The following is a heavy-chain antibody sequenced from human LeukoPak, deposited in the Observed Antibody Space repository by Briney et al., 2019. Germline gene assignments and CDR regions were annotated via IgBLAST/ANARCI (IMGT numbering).Heavy chain of an antibody. CDR3: AREKGGYSGYDYQYYYYGMDV. CDR1: GFTFSSYW. J-gene: IGHJ6*02. CDR2: INSDGSST. D-gene: IGHD5-12*01. Sequence: GGSLRLSCAASGFTFSSYWMHWVRQAPGKGLVWVSRINSDGSSTSYADSVKGRSTISRDNAKNTLYLQMNSLRAEDTAVYYCAREKGGYSGYDYQYYYYGMDVWGQGTTVTVSS. V-gene: IGHV3-74*01.